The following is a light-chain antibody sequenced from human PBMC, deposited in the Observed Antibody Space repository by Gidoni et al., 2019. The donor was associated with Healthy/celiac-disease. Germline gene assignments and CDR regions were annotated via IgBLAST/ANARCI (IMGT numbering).Light chain of an antibody. CDR1: KSISNY. CDR2: DAS. J-gene: IGKJ3*01. Sequence: DIQMTQSPSSLSASVGDRVTITCRASKSISNYLHWYQQKPGKAPKLLIYDASSLQSGVPSRCSGSGSGTDFTLTISSLQPEDFATYYCQQSYSTPIFAFGPGTKVDIK. CDR3: QQSYSTPIFA. V-gene: IGKV1-39*01.